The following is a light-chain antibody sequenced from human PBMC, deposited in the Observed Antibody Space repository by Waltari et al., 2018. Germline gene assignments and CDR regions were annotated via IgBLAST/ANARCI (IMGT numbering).Light chain of an antibody. CDR1: TSDVGSSNL. Sequence: QSALPQPSSVSGTPGQSITISCPGTTSDVGSSNLSPWYQHHPGKAPKLMICEVIKRPSGVSDRFSGSKSGNTASLTISGLQAEDEADYYCCLYAGSGTYVFGTGTKVTVL. CDR3: CLYAGSGTYV. J-gene: IGLJ1*01. CDR2: EVI. V-gene: IGLV2-23*02.